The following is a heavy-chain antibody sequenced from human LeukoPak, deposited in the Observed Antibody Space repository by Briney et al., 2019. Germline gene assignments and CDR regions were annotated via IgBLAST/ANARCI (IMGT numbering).Heavy chain of an antibody. V-gene: IGHV4-61*02. CDR3: ARQEGDFWSDYYDNWFDP. CDR2: IYTSGST. Sequence: SETLSLTCTVSGGSISSGSYYWSWIRQPAGKGLEWIGRIYTSGSTNYNPSLKSRVAISVDTSKNQFSLKLSSVTAADTAVYYCARQEGDFWSDYYDNWFDPWGQGTLVTVSS. CDR1: GGSISSGSYY. J-gene: IGHJ5*02. D-gene: IGHD3-3*01.